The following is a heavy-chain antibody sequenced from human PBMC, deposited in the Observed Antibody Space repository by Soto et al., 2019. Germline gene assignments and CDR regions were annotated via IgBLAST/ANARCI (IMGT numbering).Heavy chain of an antibody. Sequence: PSETLSLTCTVSGGSISSSSYYWGWIRQPPGKGLEWIGSIYYSGSTYYNPSLKSRVTISVDTSKNQFSLKLSSVTAADTAVYYCAGGYSSSWYGSFDYWGQGTLVTVSS. CDR2: IYYSGST. CDR1: GGSISSSSYY. J-gene: IGHJ4*02. V-gene: IGHV4-39*01. D-gene: IGHD6-13*01. CDR3: AGGYSSSWYGSFDY.